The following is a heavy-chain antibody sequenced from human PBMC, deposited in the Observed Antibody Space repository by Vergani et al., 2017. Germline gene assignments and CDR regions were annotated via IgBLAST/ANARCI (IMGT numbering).Heavy chain of an antibody. CDR2: ISYDGTQK. Sequence: QMHLVESGGGVVQPGRSLRLSCVVSGFTSSYYGMHWVRQAPGKGLEWVAVISYDGTQKYYADSVKGRFTISRDNSKSTLYLQMNSLRTEDTAVYYCATQSCGTPGCQIGYFREWGQGTLVTVSS. V-gene: IGHV3-30*03. CDR3: ATQSCGTPGCQIGYFRE. CDR1: GFTSSYYG. D-gene: IGHD1-1*01. J-gene: IGHJ1*01.